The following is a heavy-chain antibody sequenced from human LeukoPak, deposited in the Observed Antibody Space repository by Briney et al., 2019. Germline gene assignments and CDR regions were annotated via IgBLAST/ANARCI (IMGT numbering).Heavy chain of an antibody. D-gene: IGHD4-17*01. J-gene: IGHJ4*02. V-gene: IGHV1-46*01. Sequence: ASVKVSCKAYGYTFTSYYLHWVRQAPGQGLEWMGILYPTGSSTTYAQQFQDRVTMTRDTSTSTVYMELRSLRSDDTAVYYCARVTHGAYAQAYDFWGQGTLVTVSS. CDR2: LYPTGSST. CDR1: GYTFTSYY. CDR3: ARVTHGAYAQAYDF.